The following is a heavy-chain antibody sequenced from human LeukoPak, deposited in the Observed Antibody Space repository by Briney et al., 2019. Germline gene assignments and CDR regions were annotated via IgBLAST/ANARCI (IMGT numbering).Heavy chain of an antibody. CDR2: ISWNSGSI. D-gene: IGHD3-22*01. J-gene: IGHJ5*02. CDR3: AKDMSYDSSGYSNWFDP. Sequence: QPGGSLRLSCAASGFTFDDYAMHWVRHAPGKGLEWVSGISWNSGSIGYADSVKGRFTISRDNAKNSLYLQMNSLRAEDTALYYCAKDMSYDSSGYSNWFDPWGQGTLVTVSS. V-gene: IGHV3-9*01. CDR1: GFTFDDYA.